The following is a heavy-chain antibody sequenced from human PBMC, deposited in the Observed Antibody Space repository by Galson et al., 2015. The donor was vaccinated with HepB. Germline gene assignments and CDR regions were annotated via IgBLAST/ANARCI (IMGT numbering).Heavy chain of an antibody. V-gene: IGHV1-3*01. D-gene: IGHD1-26*01. CDR2: IYAGNGNT. J-gene: IGHJ4*02. CDR1: GYTFTSYP. CDR3: ARGRGSGIYLFDH. Sequence: SVKVSCKASGYTFTSYPIHWVRQAPGQRLEWMGWIYAGNGNTEYSQRFQGRLTITRDTSATTVYMELSSLTSEDTALYFCARGRGSGIYLFDHWGQGTLVTVSS.